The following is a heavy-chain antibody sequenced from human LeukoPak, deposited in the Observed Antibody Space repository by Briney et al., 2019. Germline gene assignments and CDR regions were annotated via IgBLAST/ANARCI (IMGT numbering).Heavy chain of an antibody. J-gene: IGHJ4*02. D-gene: IGHD3-22*01. V-gene: IGHV4-34*01. CDR2: INHSGST. CDR3: ARRPLTYYYDSSGLYYFDY. Sequence: KPSETLSLTCAVYGGSFSGYYWSWIRQPPGKGLEWIGEINHSGSTNYNPSLKSRVTISVDTSKNQFSLKLSSVTAADTAVYYCARRPLTYYYDSSGLYYFDYWGQGTLVTVSS. CDR1: GGSFSGYY.